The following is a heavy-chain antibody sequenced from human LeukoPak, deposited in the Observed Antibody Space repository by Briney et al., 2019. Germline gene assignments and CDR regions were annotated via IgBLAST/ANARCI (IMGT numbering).Heavy chain of an antibody. Sequence: GGSLRLSCAASGFTVNSNHMSWVRQAPGKGLEWVSIIYSGGTTFYADSVKGRFTISRDNSQNTLYLQMNSLSAEDTAMYYCARDRSIEMAATNDYWGQGTLVTISS. CDR2: IYSGGTT. CDR1: GFTVNSNH. D-gene: IGHD6-19*01. CDR3: ARDRSIEMAATNDY. V-gene: IGHV3-66*01. J-gene: IGHJ4*02.